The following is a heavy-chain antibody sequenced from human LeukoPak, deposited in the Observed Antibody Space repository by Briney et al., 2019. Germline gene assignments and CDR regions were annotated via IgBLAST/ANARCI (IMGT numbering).Heavy chain of an antibody. V-gene: IGHV3-7*01. D-gene: IGHD3-10*01. J-gene: IGHJ4*02. CDR1: GFTFSSYW. Sequence: PGGSQRLSCAASGFTFSSYWMSWVRQAPGKGLEWVDNIKQDGSEKYYVDSVKGRFTISRDNAKNSLYLQMNSLRAEDTAVYYCARDSPLWFGSPYLFDYWGQGTLVTVSS. CDR3: ARDSPLWFGSPYLFDY. CDR2: IKQDGSEK.